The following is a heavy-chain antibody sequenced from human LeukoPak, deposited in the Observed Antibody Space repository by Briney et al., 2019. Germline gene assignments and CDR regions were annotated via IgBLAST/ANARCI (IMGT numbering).Heavy chain of an antibody. CDR2: ISSSSSYI. CDR1: GFTFSSYS. J-gene: IGHJ6*03. D-gene: IGHD5-24*01. V-gene: IGHV3-21*01. CDR3: AREDGYSIERSRYYMDV. Sequence: GGSLRLSCAASGFTFSSYSMNWVRQAPGKGLEWVSSISSSSSYIYYADSVKGRFTISRDNAKNSLYLQMNSLRAEDTAVYYCAREDGYSIERSRYYMDVWGKGTTVTVSS.